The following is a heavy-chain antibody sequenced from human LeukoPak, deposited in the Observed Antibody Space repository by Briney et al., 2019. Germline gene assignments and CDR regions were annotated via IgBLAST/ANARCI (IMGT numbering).Heavy chain of an antibody. V-gene: IGHV6-1*01. J-gene: IGHJ4*02. CDR3: ARDRSYYYDSSGYYLGVEEDY. Sequence: SQTLSLTCAISGDSVSSNSAAWNWIRQSPSRGLEWLGRTYYRSKWYNDYAVSVKSRITINPDTSKNQFSLQLNSVTPEDTAVYYCARDRSYYYDSSGYYLGVEEDYWGQGTLVTVSS. D-gene: IGHD3-22*01. CDR2: TYYRSKWYN. CDR1: GDSVSSNSAA.